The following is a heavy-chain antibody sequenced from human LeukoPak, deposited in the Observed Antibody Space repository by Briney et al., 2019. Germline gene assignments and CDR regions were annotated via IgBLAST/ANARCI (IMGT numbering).Heavy chain of an antibody. D-gene: IGHD2-21*02. CDR1: GFTVSSNY. CDR2: VKQDGSEK. Sequence: GGSLRLSCAASGFTVSSNYMNWVRQAPGKGLEWVANVKQDGSEKYYVDSVKGRFTISRDNAKNSLYLQMNSLRAEDTAVYYCARAPTANYYYYMDVCGKGTTVTVSS. CDR3: ARAPTANYYYYMDV. V-gene: IGHV3-7*01. J-gene: IGHJ6*03.